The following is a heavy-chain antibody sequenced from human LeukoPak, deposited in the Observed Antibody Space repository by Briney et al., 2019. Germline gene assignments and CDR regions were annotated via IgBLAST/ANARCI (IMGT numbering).Heavy chain of an antibody. V-gene: IGHV4-34*01. D-gene: IGHD3-22*01. CDR2: INHSGST. CDR1: GGSFSGST. J-gene: IGHJ4*02. CDR3: ARGYYDSSGAADY. Sequence: SETLSLTCAVYGGSFSGSTGGGIRNPPGKGRKGLGEINHSGSTNYNPSLKSRVTISVDTSKNQFSLKLSSVTAADTAVYYCARGYYDSSGAADYWGQGTLVTVSS.